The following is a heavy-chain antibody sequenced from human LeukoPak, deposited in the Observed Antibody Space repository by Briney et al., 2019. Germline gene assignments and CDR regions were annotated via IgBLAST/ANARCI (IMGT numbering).Heavy chain of an antibody. D-gene: IGHD3-10*01. J-gene: IGHJ4*02. CDR1: GFTFDDYA. CDR2: ISWNSGSI. CDR3: AKDIDYGSGSFDY. Sequence: PGRSLRLSCAASGFTFDDYAMHWVRQAPGKGLEWVSGISWNSGSIGYADSVKGRFTISRDNAKNSLYLQMNSLRAEDTALYYCAKDIDYGSGSFDYWGQGTLVTVSS. V-gene: IGHV3-9*01.